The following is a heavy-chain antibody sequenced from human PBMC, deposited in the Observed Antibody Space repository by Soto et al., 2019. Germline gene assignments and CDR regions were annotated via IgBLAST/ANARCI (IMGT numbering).Heavy chain of an antibody. CDR1: GYTFTSYG. Sequence: ASVKVSCKASGYTFTSYGISWVRQAPGQGLEWGGWIRAYNGNTNYAQKLQGRVTMTTDTSTSTADMELRSLRCEETAVYYCARGIGSSSSAFDYWGHGTLVTVSS. CDR3: ARGIGSSSSAFDY. CDR2: IRAYNGNT. D-gene: IGHD6-6*01. J-gene: IGHJ4*01. V-gene: IGHV1-18*01.